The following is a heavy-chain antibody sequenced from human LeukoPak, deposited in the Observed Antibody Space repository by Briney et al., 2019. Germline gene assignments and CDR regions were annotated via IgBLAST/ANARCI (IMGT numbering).Heavy chain of an antibody. D-gene: IGHD3-16*01. CDR1: GGTFISYA. J-gene: IGHJ4*02. CDR2: IIPIFGTA. Sequence: ASVKVSCKASGGTFISYAISWVRQAPGQGLEWMGRIIPIFGTANYAQKSQGRVTITTDESTSTAYMELSSLRSEDTAVYYCARHLTITLGFDYWGQGTLVTVSS. V-gene: IGHV1-69*05. CDR3: ARHLTITLGFDY.